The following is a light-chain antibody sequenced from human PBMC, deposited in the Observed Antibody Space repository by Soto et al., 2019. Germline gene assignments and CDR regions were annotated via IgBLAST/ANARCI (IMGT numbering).Light chain of an antibody. V-gene: IGLV1-51*01. CDR1: SSNIGNNY. J-gene: IGLJ2*01. Sequence: QSVLTQPPSVSAAPGQKVTISCSGSSSNIGNNYVSWYQQLPGTAPKLIIYDNNKRPSGIPDRFSGSKSGTSATLGITGLQTGDEADYYCGTWDSSLSVVVFGGETKLTVL. CDR3: GTWDSSLSVVV. CDR2: DNN.